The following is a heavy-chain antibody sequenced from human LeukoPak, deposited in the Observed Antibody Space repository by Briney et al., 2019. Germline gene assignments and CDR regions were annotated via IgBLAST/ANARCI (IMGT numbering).Heavy chain of an antibody. CDR1: GYTFTGYY. V-gene: IGHV1-2*02. D-gene: IGHD1-26*01. J-gene: IGHJ5*02. CDR2: INPNSGGT. CDR3: ARDLVGATVNWFDP. Sequence: ASVKVSCKASGYTFTGYYMHWVRQAPGQGLEWMGWINPNSGGTNYAQKFQGRVTMTRDTSISTAYMELSRLRSDDTAVYYCARDLVGATVNWFDPWGQGTLVTVSS.